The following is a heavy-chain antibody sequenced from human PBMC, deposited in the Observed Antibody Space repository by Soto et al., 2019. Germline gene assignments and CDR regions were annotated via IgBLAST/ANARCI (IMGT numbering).Heavy chain of an antibody. CDR3: AKESYYDSSGYPSGFPHY. CDR2: ISGSGGST. D-gene: IGHD3-22*01. Sequence: GGSLRLSCAASGFTFSSYAMSWVRQAPGKGLEWVSAISGSGGSTYYADSVKGRFTISRDNSKNTLYPQMNSLRAEDTAVYYCAKESYYDSSGYPSGFPHYWGQGTLVTVSS. CDR1: GFTFSSYA. V-gene: IGHV3-23*01. J-gene: IGHJ4*02.